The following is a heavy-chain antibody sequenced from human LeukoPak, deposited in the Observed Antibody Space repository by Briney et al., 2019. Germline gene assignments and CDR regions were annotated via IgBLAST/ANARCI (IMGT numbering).Heavy chain of an antibody. Sequence: ASVKVSCKASGYTFTGYYMHWVRQAPGQGLEWMGWINPNSGGTNYAQKFQGRVTMTRDTSISTAYMELSRLRSDDTAVYYCARDRFGSIAALPHCWGQGTLVTVSS. CDR1: GYTFTGYY. D-gene: IGHD6-6*01. V-gene: IGHV1-2*02. CDR3: ARDRFGSIAALPHC. CDR2: INPNSGGT. J-gene: IGHJ1*01.